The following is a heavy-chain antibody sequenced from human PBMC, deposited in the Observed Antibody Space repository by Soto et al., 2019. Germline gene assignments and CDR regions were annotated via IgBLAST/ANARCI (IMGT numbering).Heavy chain of an antibody. V-gene: IGHV3-74*01. CDR3: ARVGGGMYHFDP. CDR1: GFTFSSYW. J-gene: IGHJ5*02. Sequence: EVQLVESGGGLVQPGESLRLSCAASGFTFSSYWMHWVRQAPGKGLVWVSRVNGDGRTTSYADSVKGRFTISRDNAKNTLYLQMNSLRGEDTAVYYWARVGGGMYHFDPWGQGTLVTVSA. D-gene: IGHD2-15*01. CDR2: VNGDGRTT.